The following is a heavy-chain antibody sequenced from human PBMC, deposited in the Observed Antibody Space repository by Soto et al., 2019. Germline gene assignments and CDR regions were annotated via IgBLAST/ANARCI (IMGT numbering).Heavy chain of an antibody. Sequence: SETLSLTCAVSGGSISSSNWWSWVRQPPGKGLEWIGEIYHSGSTNYNPSLKSRVTISVDKSKNQFSLKLSSVTAADTAVYYCESLNYYYGMDVWGQGTTVTVSS. V-gene: IGHV4-4*02. CDR3: ESLNYYYGMDV. J-gene: IGHJ6*02. CDR2: IYHSGST. CDR1: GGSISSSNW.